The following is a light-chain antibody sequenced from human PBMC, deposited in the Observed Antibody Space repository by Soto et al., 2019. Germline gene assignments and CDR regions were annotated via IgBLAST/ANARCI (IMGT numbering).Light chain of an antibody. J-gene: IGKJ1*01. V-gene: IGKV3-11*01. Sequence: EIVLTQSPATLSLSPGERANLSCRASQNVSSYLAWYQQKPGQAPRLLIYDASNRATGIPARFSGSGSGTDFTFTISSLEPEDFAVYYCQQRSNWPPTFGQGTKVDIK. CDR3: QQRSNWPPT. CDR2: DAS. CDR1: QNVSSY.